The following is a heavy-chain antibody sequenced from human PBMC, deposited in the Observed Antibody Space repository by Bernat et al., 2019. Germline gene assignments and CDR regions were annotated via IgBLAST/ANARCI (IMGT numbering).Heavy chain of an antibody. V-gene: IGHV4-39*01. CDR3: ARLLYYYDSSGYYNHFDY. Sequence: QLQLQESGPGLVKPSETLSLTYTVSGGSISSSSYYWGWIRQPPGKGLEWIGSIYYSGSTYYNPSLKSRVTISVDTSKNQFSLKLSSVTAADTAVYYCARLLYYYDSSGYYNHFDYWGQGTLVTVSS. CDR1: GGSISSSSYY. CDR2: IYYSGST. J-gene: IGHJ4*02. D-gene: IGHD3-22*01.